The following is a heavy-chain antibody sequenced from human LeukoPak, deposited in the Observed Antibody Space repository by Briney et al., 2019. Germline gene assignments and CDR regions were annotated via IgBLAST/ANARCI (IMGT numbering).Heavy chain of an antibody. D-gene: IGHD3-10*01. CDR1: GYTFTNNG. CDR3: ARIQSAGTSDAFDI. CDR2: INTYNGNT. Sequence: ASVKVSCKASGYTFTNNGFSWVRQAPGQGLEWMGWINTYNGNTNYAQNFQGRLTLTTDTSTSTAYLELRSLRSDDTAVYYCARIQSAGTSDAFDIWGQGTMLTVS. V-gene: IGHV1-18*01. J-gene: IGHJ3*02.